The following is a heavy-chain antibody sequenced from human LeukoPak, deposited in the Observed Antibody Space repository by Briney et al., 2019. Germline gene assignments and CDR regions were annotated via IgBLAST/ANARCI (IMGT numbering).Heavy chain of an antibody. D-gene: IGHD3-10*01. Sequence: PSETLSLTCTVSGGSISSYYWSWIRQPPGKGLEWIGYVYDSGNTNYNPSLKSRVIISVDTSKNQFSLSLISVTAADTTVYYCARDRVLWFGGGPTYNWFDPWGQGTLVTVSS. CDR2: VYDSGNT. CDR1: GGSISSYY. J-gene: IGHJ5*02. V-gene: IGHV4-59*01. CDR3: ARDRVLWFGGGPTYNWFDP.